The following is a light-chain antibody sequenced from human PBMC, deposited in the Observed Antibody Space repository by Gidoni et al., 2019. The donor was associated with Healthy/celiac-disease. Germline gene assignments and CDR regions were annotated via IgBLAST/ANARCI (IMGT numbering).Light chain of an antibody. V-gene: IGKV4-1*01. CDR3: QQYYSTPLT. CDR1: QSALYSSNNKNY. J-gene: IGKJ4*01. Sequence: DIVMTQSPDSLAVSLCERATINCKSSQSALYSSNNKNYLALYQQKPGHPPKLLIYWASTRESGGPDRFSGSGCGTDFTLTISSLQAEDVAVYYCQQYYSTPLTFGGGTKVEIK. CDR2: WAS.